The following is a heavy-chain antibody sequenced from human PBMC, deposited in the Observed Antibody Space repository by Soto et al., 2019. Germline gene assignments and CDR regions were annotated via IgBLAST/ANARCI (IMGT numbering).Heavy chain of an antibody. V-gene: IGHV1-46*04. D-gene: IGHD1-26*01. CDR2: INPNGGSI. CDR3: ARTSRVLYGIIIEGNNGFAP. Sequence: QVRLVQSGAEVKAPGASVKVSCKAPGDTFTSYYMHWVRQTPGHGIDWMGVINPNGGSIRFAQKMQDRVTTTRDTCRNTVYIEQIDQTSEDTAVYYCARTSRVLYGIIIEGNNGFAPWGQEPLVTVPS. CDR1: GDTFTSYY. J-gene: IGHJ5*02.